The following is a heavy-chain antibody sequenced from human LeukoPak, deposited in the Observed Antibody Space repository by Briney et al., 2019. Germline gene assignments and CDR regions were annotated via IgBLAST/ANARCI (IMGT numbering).Heavy chain of an antibody. D-gene: IGHD6-13*01. Sequence: KPSETLSLTCAVYGGSFSGYYWSWIRQPPGKGLEWIGEINHSGSTNYNPSLKSRVTISVDTSKNQFSLMLSSVTAADTAVYYCAREAVTGYSSSWFDYWGQGTLVTVSS. CDR1: GGSFSGYY. V-gene: IGHV4-34*01. CDR3: AREAVTGYSSSWFDY. J-gene: IGHJ4*02. CDR2: INHSGST.